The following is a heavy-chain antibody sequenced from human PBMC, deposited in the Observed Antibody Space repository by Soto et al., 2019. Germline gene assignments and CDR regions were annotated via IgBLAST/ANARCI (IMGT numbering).Heavy chain of an antibody. CDR3: ASARVVTTSPDRY. CDR2: IDSSGSDI. V-gene: IGHV3-21*01. CDR1: GVTFNVFT. Sequence: GGSLRLSCTASGVTFNVFTMNWVRQAPGKGLEWVSSIDSSGSDIHYADSLRGRFTISRDNAKNSLYLQMNSLRVEDTAVYYCASARVVTTSPDRYWGQGVLVTVSS. D-gene: IGHD2-21*02. J-gene: IGHJ4*02.